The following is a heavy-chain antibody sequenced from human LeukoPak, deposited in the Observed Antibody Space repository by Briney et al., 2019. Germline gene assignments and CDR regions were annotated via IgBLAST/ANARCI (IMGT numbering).Heavy chain of an antibody. D-gene: IGHD2-2*01. CDR2: INHSGST. CDR1: GGFFSGYY. CDR3: ASRRWEDIVVVPAAVFDY. J-gene: IGHJ4*02. Sequence: SETLSLTCAVYGGFFSGYYWSWIRQPPGKGLEWIGEINHSGSTNYNPSLKSRVTISVDTSKNQFSLNLSSVTAADTAVYYCASRRWEDIVVVPAAVFDYWGQGTLVTVSS. V-gene: IGHV4-34*01.